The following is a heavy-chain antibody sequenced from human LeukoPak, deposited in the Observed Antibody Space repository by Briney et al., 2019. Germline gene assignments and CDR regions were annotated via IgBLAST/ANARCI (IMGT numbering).Heavy chain of an antibody. CDR3: LKEAGSGDDDPEF. CDR2: IQYDGSDK. J-gene: IGHJ4*02. V-gene: IGHV3-30*02. Sequence: PGGPLRLSCAASGFTLNSYHMQWVRQGPGKGLGWVAFIQYDGSDKKYADPAKGRFTIYRDDSKNTLFLQMSDLRRDVTAVYYCLKEAGSGDDDPEFWGRGTLVTVSS. D-gene: IGHD6-25*01. CDR1: GFTLNSYH.